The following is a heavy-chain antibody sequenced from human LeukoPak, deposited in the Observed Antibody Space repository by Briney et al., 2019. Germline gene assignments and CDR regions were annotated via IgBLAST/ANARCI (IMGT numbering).Heavy chain of an antibody. J-gene: IGHJ5*02. CDR2: INPNSGDT. CDR3: AKGYYDSSGGEWFDP. D-gene: IGHD3-22*01. Sequence: GASVKVSCKVSGYTLTELSMHWVRQAPGQGLEWMGWINPNSGDTNYAQKFQGRVTMTRDTSISTAYMELSRLRSDDTAVYYCAKGYYDSSGGEWFDPWGQGTLVTVSS. V-gene: IGHV1-2*02. CDR1: GYTLTELS.